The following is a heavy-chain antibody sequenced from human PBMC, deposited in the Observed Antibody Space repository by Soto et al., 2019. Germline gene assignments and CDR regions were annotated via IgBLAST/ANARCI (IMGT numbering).Heavy chain of an antibody. CDR2: IYHTWIT. V-gene: IGHV4-59*01. J-gene: IGHJ3*02. CDR3: ASTYYDFWSADGIAFDI. D-gene: IGHD3-3*01. CDR1: GGSISSYY. Sequence: QVQLQESGPGLVKPSETLSLSSTVSGGSISSYYWSWIRQPPGKRLEWIGYIYHTWITNYSPSFYVRLTISLDTSKIQFSLNLSSVPAVDTALYYCASTYYDFWSADGIAFDIWGRGTMVTVSS.